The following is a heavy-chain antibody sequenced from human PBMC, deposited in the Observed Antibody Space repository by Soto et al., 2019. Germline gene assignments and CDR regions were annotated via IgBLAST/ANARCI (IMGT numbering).Heavy chain of an antibody. D-gene: IGHD3-22*01. CDR2: IIPILGIA. Sequence: ASVKVSCKASGGTFSSYAISWVRQAPGQGLEWMGGIIPILGIANYAQKFQGRVTITADKSTSTAYMELSSLRSEDTAVYYCARSEHYYDSSGYSNWFDPWGQGTLVTVSS. CDR3: ARSEHYYDSSGYSNWFDP. V-gene: IGHV1-69*10. J-gene: IGHJ5*02. CDR1: GGTFSSYA.